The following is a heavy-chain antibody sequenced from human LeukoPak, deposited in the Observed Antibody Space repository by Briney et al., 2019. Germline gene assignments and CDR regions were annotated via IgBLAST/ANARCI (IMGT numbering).Heavy chain of an antibody. CDR3: ARDIGIALADIKPKDYYYHYCYMDV. CDR1: GFTFSSYW. V-gene: IGHV3-7*01. J-gene: IGHJ6*03. Sequence: GGSLRLSCAASGFTFSSYWMSWVRQAPGKGLEWVAHMKQDGSDIYYGNSVKGRFPISRENAKNSLYLQMNSQSAEEMAVSDSARDIGIALADIKPKDYYYHYCYMDVRGKGTTVTVSS. CDR2: MKQDGSDI. D-gene: IGHD6-19*01.